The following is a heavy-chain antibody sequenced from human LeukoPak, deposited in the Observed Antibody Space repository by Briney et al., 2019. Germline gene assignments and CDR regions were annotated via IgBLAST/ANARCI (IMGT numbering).Heavy chain of an antibody. V-gene: IGHV4-39*01. CDR3: ARHIVRRGSSSLRVNAFDI. J-gene: IGHJ3*02. D-gene: IGHD6-6*01. CDR1: GGSFSSSSYY. CDR2: IYYSGST. Sequence: SETLSLTCTVSGGSFSSSSYYWGWIRQPPGKGLEWIGSIYYSGSTYYNPSLKSRITISVDTSKNQFSLKLSSVTAADTAVYYCARHIVRRGSSSLRVNAFDIWGQGTMVTVSS.